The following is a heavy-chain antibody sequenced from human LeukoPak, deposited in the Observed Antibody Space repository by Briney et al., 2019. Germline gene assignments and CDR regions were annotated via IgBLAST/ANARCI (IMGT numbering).Heavy chain of an antibody. CDR2: ISSSSSYI. V-gene: IGHV3-21*01. J-gene: IGHJ4*02. CDR1: GFTFSSYS. CDR3: ARDLKYYDSSGFDY. D-gene: IGHD3-22*01. Sequence: GGSLRLSCATSGFTFSSYSMNWVCQAPGRGLEWVSCISSSSSYICYTDSVKGRFTISRDNAKNSLTLQMNSLRAEDTAVYYCARDLKYYDSSGFDYWGQGTLVTVSS.